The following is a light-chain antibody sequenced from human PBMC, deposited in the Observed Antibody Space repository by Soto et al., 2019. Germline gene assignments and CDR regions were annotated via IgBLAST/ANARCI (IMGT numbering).Light chain of an antibody. CDR3: QQYGSSPLT. Sequence: EIVLTQSPGTLSLSPGERATLSCRASQSVSSSYLAWYQQKPGQAPGVLIFGASSRATGIPDRFGGSGSGTDFTLTISRLEPEDFAVYYCQQYGSSPLTFGGGTKVEIK. CDR1: QSVSSSY. CDR2: GAS. V-gene: IGKV3-20*01. J-gene: IGKJ4*01.